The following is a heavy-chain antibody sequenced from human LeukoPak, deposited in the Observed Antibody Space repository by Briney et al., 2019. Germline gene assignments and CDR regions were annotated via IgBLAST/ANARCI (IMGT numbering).Heavy chain of an antibody. CDR2: ISAYNGNT. CDR1: GYTFTGYG. Sequence: ASVKVSCKASGYTFTGYGISWVRQAPGQGLEWMGWISAYNGNTNYAQKPQGRVTMTTDTSTSTAYMELSRLRSDDTAIYYCARANALYCSSTSCLFDYWGQGTLVTVSS. CDR3: ARANALYCSSTSCLFDY. J-gene: IGHJ4*02. D-gene: IGHD2-2*01. V-gene: IGHV1-18*01.